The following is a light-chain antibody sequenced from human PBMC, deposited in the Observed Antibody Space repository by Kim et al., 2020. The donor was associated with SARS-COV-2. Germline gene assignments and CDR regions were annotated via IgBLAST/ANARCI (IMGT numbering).Light chain of an antibody. CDR3: QQDGRSPQT. CDR2: GAS. CDR1: QSVSGSY. J-gene: IGKJ1*01. V-gene: IGKV3-20*01. Sequence: EIVLTQSPATLSLSPGERATLSCRASQSVSGSYLAWYQQRPGQAPRLLIYGASSRATGIPARFSGSGSGTDFTLTISRLEPEDFAVYYCQQDGRSPQTFGQGTRVDIK.